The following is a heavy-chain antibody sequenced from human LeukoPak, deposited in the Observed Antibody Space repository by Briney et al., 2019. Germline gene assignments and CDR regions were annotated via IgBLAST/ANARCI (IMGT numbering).Heavy chain of an antibody. CDR1: GFTFTNYW. CDR3: ARDFWAPVVAATTLPDY. CDR2: IKQDRSEK. V-gene: IGHV3-7*01. D-gene: IGHD2-15*01. J-gene: IGHJ4*02. Sequence: GGSLRLSCAASGFTFTNYWMSWVRQAPGKGLELVANIKQDRSEKYYMDSVKGRFTISRDNAKNSLYLQMNSLRAEDTAVYYCARDFWAPVVAATTLPDYWGQGTLVTVSS.